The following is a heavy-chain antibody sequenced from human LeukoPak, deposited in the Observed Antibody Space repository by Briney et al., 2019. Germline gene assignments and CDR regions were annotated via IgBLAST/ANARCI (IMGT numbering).Heavy chain of an antibody. CDR3: ARGLFPSSGYYYVH. D-gene: IGHD3-22*01. V-gene: IGHV1-8*01. CDR2: MNPNSGNT. CDR1: GYTFTSYD. J-gene: IGHJ4*02. Sequence: ASVKVSSKASGYTFTSYDINWVRQATGQGLEWMGWMNPNSGNTGYAQKFQGRVTMTRNTSISTAYMELSSLRSEDTAVYYCARGLFPSSGYYYVHWGQGTLVTVSS.